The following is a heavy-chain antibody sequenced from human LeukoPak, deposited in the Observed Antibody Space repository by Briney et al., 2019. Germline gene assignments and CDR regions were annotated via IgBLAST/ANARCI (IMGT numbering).Heavy chain of an antibody. D-gene: IGHD2-15*01. CDR2: IYYAGST. Sequence: PSETLSLTCTVSGGSISSYYWGWIRQPPGEGLEWIGNIYYAGSTYDNPSLKSRITMSVDTSKNQFSLTLSSVTAADTAVYYCASLYCSGGSCYPRYWGQGTLVAVSS. V-gene: IGHV4-59*04. J-gene: IGHJ4*02. CDR3: ASLYCSGGSCYPRY. CDR1: GGSISSYY.